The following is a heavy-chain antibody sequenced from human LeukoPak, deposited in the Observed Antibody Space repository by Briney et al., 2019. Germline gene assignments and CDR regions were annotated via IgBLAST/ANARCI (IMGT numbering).Heavy chain of an antibody. CDR1: GYTFTGYY. CDR3: ASDFWSGYYRPVPYNWFDP. V-gene: IGHV1-2*02. J-gene: IGHJ5*02. Sequence: SVKVSCKASGYTFTGYYMHWVRQAPGQGLEWVGWINPNSGGTNYAQKFQGRVTMTRDTSISTAYMELSRLRSNDTAVYYCASDFWSGYYRPVPYNWFDPWGQGTLVTVSS. CDR2: INPNSGGT. D-gene: IGHD3-3*01.